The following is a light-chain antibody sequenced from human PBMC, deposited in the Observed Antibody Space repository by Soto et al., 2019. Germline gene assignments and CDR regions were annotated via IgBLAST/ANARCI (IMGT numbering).Light chain of an antibody. CDR2: DAS. J-gene: IGKJ4*02. CDR3: QQYLTLPALS. Sequence: DIQMTQSPSSLSASVGDRVTITCQARQAISNYLSWYQQKPGRAPKVLIYDASTLETGVPSRISGSGSGTYFTYTITSLQPANKETYCCQQYLTLPALSFGGGTKVEIK. CDR1: QAISNY. V-gene: IGKV1-33*01.